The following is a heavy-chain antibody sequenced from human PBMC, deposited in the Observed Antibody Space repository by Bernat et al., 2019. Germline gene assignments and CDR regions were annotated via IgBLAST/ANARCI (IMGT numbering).Heavy chain of an antibody. CDR3: ARRGSSGYYLYYFDY. D-gene: IGHD3-22*01. CDR1: GGSISSSSYY. Sequence: QLQLQESGPGLVKPSETLSLTCTVSGGSISSSSYYWGWIRQPPGKGLEWIGSIYYSGSTYYNPSLKSRVTISVATSKSQFSLKLSSVTAADTAVYYCARRGSSGYYLYYFDYWGQGTLVTVSS. J-gene: IGHJ4*02. CDR2: IYYSGST. V-gene: IGHV4-39*01.